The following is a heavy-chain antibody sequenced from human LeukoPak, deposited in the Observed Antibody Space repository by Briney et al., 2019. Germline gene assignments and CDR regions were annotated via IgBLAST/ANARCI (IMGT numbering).Heavy chain of an antibody. V-gene: IGHV3-23*01. J-gene: IGHJ4*02. CDR2: ISNNGGYT. Sequence: YPGGSLRLSCAASGFTFSSSAMSWVRQAPGKGLERVSAISNNGGYTYYADSVKGRFTISRDNSKNTLYLQMNSLRAEDTAVYYCAKGSAGGRPYYFDYWGQGTLVPVSS. CDR3: AKGSAGGRPYYFDY. CDR1: GFTFSSSA. D-gene: IGHD6-13*01.